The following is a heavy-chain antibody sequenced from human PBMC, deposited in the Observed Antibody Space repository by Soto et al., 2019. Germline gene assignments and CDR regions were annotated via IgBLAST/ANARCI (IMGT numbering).Heavy chain of an antibody. V-gene: IGHV3-15*01. Sequence: GSLRLSCAASGXTFSNACMSWVRQAPGKGLEWVGRIKSKTDGGTTDYAAPVKGRFTISRDYSKNTLYLQMNSLKTEDTAVYYCTKEDGGGSSPVYYYYGMDVWGQGTTGTVS. D-gene: IGHD2-15*01. CDR1: GXTFSNAC. CDR3: TKEDGGGSSPVYYYYGMDV. CDR2: IKSKTDGGTT. J-gene: IGHJ6*02.